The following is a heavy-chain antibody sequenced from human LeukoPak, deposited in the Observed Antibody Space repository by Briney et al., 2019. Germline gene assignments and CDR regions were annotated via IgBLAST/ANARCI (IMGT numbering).Heavy chain of an antibody. CDR1: GYTFSSHD. J-gene: IGHJ5*02. Sequence: ASVMISCKASGYTFSSHDINWVRQATGQGLEWMGWTNPHSGNAGYAQKFQGRVTMTRNTPIGTAYMELSSLRSEDTAVYYCARGYSINCSSTSCNHYLNWFDPWGQGTLVTVSS. V-gene: IGHV1-8*01. D-gene: IGHD2-2*01. CDR2: TNPHSGNA. CDR3: ARGYSINCSSTSCNHYLNWFDP.